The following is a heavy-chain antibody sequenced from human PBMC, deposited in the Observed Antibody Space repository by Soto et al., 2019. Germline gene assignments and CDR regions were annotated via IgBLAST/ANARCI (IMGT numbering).Heavy chain of an antibody. Sequence: ASVKVSCKASGYTFTIYCISWVRQAPGQGLEWMGWISAYNGNTNYAQKLQGRVTMTTDTSTSTAYMELRSLRSDDTAVYYCARQYYDILTAYYYMDVWGKGTTVSVSS. D-gene: IGHD3-9*01. V-gene: IGHV1-18*01. J-gene: IGHJ6*03. CDR3: ARQYYDILTAYYYMDV. CDR1: GYTFTIYC. CDR2: ISAYNGNT.